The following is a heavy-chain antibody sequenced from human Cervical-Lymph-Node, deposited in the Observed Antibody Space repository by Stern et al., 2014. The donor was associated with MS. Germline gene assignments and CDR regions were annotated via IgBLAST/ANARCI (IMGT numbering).Heavy chain of an antibody. Sequence: QLQLQESGPGLVKPSQTLSLTCTVSGGSISSGGYYWSWIRQHPGKGLEWIVNIYYSGSTYYNPSLNSRLTISVDTSRNEFSLNLSSVTAADTAVYYCARVRDDYYGSGSYYDYWGQGTLVTVSS. J-gene: IGHJ4*02. CDR3: ARVRDDYYGSGSYYDY. CDR2: IYYSGST. CDR1: GGSISSGGYY. V-gene: IGHV4-31*03. D-gene: IGHD3-10*01.